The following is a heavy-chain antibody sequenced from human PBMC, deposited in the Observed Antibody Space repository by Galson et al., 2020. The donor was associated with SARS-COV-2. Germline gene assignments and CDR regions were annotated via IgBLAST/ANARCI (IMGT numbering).Heavy chain of an antibody. J-gene: IGHJ4*02. CDR3: AKGRDVVTSSSDY. Sequence: GGSLRLSCAASGFIFSNYAIHWVRQAPGKGLEWVAVLSYDGTNGYYADSVKGRFTISRDNSKNTLYLQMNSLRAEDTAVYYCAKGRDVVTSSSDYWGQGTQVTVSS. CDR1: GFIFSNYA. CDR2: LSYDGTNG. D-gene: IGHD2-21*02. V-gene: IGHV3-30*18.